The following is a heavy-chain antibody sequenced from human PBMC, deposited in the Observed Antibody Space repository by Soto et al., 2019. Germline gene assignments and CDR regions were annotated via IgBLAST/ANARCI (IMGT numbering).Heavy chain of an antibody. CDR1: GGTFSSYA. J-gene: IGHJ6*02. CDR3: ARDDGYCSSTSCPPYGMDV. D-gene: IGHD2-2*01. CDR2: IIPIFGTA. Sequence: SVKVSCKASGGTFSSYAISWVRQAPGQGLEWMGWIIPIFGTANYAQKFQGRVTITADESTSTAYMELSSLRSEDTAVYYCARDDGYCSSTSCPPYGMDVWGQGTTVTVSS. V-gene: IGHV1-69*13.